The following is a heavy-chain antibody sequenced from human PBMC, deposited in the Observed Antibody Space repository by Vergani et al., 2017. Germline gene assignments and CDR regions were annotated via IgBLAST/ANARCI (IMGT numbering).Heavy chain of an antibody. Sequence: EAQLLESGGGLAQPGGSLRLSCAATGFSFAGYAMTWVRQAPGKGPEWVSTLSCTGATTYYADSVKGRFTISRDNSKNTLFLQMNNLRVEDTARYYCAKAPRRYXDYDSSPYFYMDVWGNGTTVTVS. J-gene: IGHJ6*03. V-gene: IGHV3-23*01. CDR1: GFSFAGYA. CDR2: LSCTGATT. D-gene: IGHD5-12*01. CDR3: AKAPRRYXDYDSSPYFYMDV.